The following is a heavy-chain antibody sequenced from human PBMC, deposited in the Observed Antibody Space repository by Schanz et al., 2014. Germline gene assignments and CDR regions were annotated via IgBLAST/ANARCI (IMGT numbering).Heavy chain of an antibody. CDR2: IWNNGVTK. D-gene: IGHD3-9*01. J-gene: IGHJ4*02. V-gene: IGHV3-33*01. Sequence: QAQLMESGGGVVQPGTSLILSCSVSGFSLNTYGIHWFRQPAGKGLEWVAVIWNNGVTKYYADSVRGRFTISRDRFQNTLYLRMSSLRAEDTAVYYCARDSRPNYDFLTAYYSIDYWGQGTLXTVSS. CDR1: GFSLNTYG. CDR3: ARDSRPNYDFLTAYYSIDY.